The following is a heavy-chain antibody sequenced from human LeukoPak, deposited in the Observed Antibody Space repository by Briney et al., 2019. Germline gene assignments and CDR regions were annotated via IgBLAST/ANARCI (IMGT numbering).Heavy chain of an antibody. J-gene: IGHJ4*02. D-gene: IGHD4-17*01. CDR2: IRSDGSNQ. Sequence: GGSLRLSCAASGFTFRSYGVHWVRQAPGKGLEWVAFIRSDGSNQYYADSVKGRFTISRDNSKNTLYLQLNSLRAEDTAVYYCAKNKDYAFDYWGQGTLVTVSS. CDR1: GFTFRSYG. V-gene: IGHV3-30*02. CDR3: AKNKDYAFDY.